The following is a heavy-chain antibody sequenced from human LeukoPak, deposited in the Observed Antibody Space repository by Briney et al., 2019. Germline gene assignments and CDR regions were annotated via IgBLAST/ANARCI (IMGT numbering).Heavy chain of an antibody. CDR2: IYYHGST. CDR1: GGSISSYY. CDR3: ARGQYHLLYWYFDL. V-gene: IGHV4-4*07. J-gene: IGHJ2*01. Sequence: SETLSLTCPVSGGSISSYYGSWNRPPAGKGLEWIGCIYYHGSTKYNPGLKSRVTMSVDTSKNQVSLELSSVTAADTAVYYCARGQYHLLYWYFDLWGRGTLVTVSS. D-gene: IGHD2-2*01.